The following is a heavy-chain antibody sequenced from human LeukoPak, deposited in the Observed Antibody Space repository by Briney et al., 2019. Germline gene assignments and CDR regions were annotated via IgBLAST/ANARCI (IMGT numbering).Heavy chain of an antibody. J-gene: IGHJ4*02. Sequence: TGGSLRLSCADPGFSFSAYWMSWVRRAPGKGLEWVANIKVDGTEKYYVDSVKGRFTISRDNAKNSLSLQMSGLRAEDTAVYYCARDWNGSGTTFDHWGQGTLVTVSS. CDR1: GFSFSAYW. V-gene: IGHV3-7*04. CDR2: IKVDGTEK. CDR3: ARDWNGSGTTFDH. D-gene: IGHD1-1*01.